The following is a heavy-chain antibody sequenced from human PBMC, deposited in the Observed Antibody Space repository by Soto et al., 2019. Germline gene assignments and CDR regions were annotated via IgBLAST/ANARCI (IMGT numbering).Heavy chain of an antibody. Sequence: EVQLVESGGGLVKPGESLRLSCAASGFSFSSYSMNWVRQAPGKGLEWVSSMSSDSYHIYYADSVQGRVTISRDNAKNSLYLQLNSLRVEDTAVYYCTRGGTTVGGMDVWGQGTTVTVSS. D-gene: IGHD1-1*01. CDR3: TRGGTTVGGMDV. V-gene: IGHV3-21*01. CDR1: GFSFSSYS. J-gene: IGHJ6*02. CDR2: MSSDSYHI.